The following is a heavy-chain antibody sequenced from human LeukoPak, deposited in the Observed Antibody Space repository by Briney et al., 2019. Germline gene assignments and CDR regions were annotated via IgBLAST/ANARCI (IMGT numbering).Heavy chain of an antibody. CDR1: GYTFTGYY. Sequence: ASVKVSCKASGYTFTGYYMHWVRQAPGQGLEWMGWINPNSGGTNYAQKFQGRVTMTRNTSISTAYMELSSLRSEDTAVYYCARVVVPAAIRYYYYYMDVWGKGTTVTISS. V-gene: IGHV1-2*02. D-gene: IGHD2-2*01. CDR2: INPNSGGT. J-gene: IGHJ6*03. CDR3: ARVVVPAAIRYYYYYMDV.